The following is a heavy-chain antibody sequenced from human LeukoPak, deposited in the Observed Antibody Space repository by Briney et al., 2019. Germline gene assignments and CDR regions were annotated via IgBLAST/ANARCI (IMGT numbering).Heavy chain of an antibody. V-gene: IGHV4-4*02. CDR2: ISHDGTT. CDR3: TREDRPFCPFAY. Sequence: SEILSLTCGVSGGSIAITNYWSWVRLAPGKGLEWIGEISHDGTTNYNPSLRSRVAMSLDRANNQFSLSLTSVTAADTAVYYCTREDRPFCPFAYWGQGVLVTVSS. J-gene: IGHJ4*02. D-gene: IGHD3-22*01. CDR1: GGSIAITNY.